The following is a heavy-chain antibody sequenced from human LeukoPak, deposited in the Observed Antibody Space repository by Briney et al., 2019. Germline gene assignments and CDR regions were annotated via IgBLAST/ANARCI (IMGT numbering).Heavy chain of an antibody. CDR2: FDPEDGET. CDR3: ATCSGDSCYGGYYYGMDV. J-gene: IGHJ6*02. D-gene: IGHD2-15*01. Sequence: ASVKVSCKVSGYTLTELSMHWVRQAPGKGLEWMGGFDPEDGETIYAQKFQGRVTMTEDTSTDTAYMELSSLRSEDTAVYYCATCSGDSCYGGYYYGMDVWGQGTMVTVSS. V-gene: IGHV1-24*01. CDR1: GYTLTELS.